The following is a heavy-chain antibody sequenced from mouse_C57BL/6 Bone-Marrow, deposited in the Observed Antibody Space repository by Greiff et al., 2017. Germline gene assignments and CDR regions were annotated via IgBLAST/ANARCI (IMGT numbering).Heavy chain of an antibody. CDR3: ARRRDDGSHYAMDY. D-gene: IGHD2-14*01. J-gene: IGHJ4*01. CDR2: IWSGGST. V-gene: IGHV2-2*01. CDR1: GFSLTSYG. Sequence: VKLQESGPGLVQPSQSLSITCTVSGFSLTSYGVHWVRQSPGKGLEWLGVIWSGGSTDYNAAFISRLSISKDNSKSQVFFKMNSLQADDTAIYYCARRRDDGSHYAMDYWGQGTSVTVSS.